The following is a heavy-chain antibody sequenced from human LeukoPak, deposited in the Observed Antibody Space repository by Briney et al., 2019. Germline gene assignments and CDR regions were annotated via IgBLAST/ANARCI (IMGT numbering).Heavy chain of an antibody. CDR3: AKEMYCYGSGSSSDY. J-gene: IGHJ4*02. D-gene: IGHD3-10*01. CDR2: ISGSGGST. CDR1: GFTFSNYG. Sequence: GESLRLSCAASGFTFSNYGMSWVRQAPGKGLEWVSGISGSGGSTYYADSVKGRFTISSDNSKNTLYLQMNSLTAEDTAVFYCAKEMYCYGSGSSSDYWGQGALVTVSS. V-gene: IGHV3-23*01.